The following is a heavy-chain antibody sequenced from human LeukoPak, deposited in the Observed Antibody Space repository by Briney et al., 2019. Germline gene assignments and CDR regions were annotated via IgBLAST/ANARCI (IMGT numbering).Heavy chain of an antibody. J-gene: IGHJ5*01. V-gene: IGHV3-15*01. CDR1: GFTFSSAW. Sequence: PGGTLRLSCAASGFTFSSAWMGWVRQAPGKGLEWVGRIKSKTDVATTDYAAPVKVRFTISRDYSKNTLYLQMNSLKTEDTAVYYCTTDRGRTELPLFASWGQGTLVTVSS. CDR3: TTDRGRTELPLFAS. CDR2: IKSKTDVATT. D-gene: IGHD1-26*01.